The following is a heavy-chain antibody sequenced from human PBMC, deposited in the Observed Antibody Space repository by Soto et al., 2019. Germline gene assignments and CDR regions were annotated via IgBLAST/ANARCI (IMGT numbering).Heavy chain of an antibody. Sequence: ASVKLSCKASGYTFTIYYMHLVRQAPGQGLEWMGIINPSGGSTSYAQKFQGRVTMTRDTSTSTVYMELSSLRSEDTAVYYCARSTNRAQFRYWGQGTLVTVSS. CDR2: INPSGGST. J-gene: IGHJ4*02. V-gene: IGHV1-46*03. CDR1: GYTFTIYY. CDR3: ARSTNRAQFRY. D-gene: IGHD7-27*01.